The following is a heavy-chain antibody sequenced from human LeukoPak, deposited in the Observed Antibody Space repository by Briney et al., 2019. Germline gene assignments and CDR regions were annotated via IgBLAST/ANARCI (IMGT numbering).Heavy chain of an antibody. J-gene: IGHJ4*02. V-gene: IGHV4-34*01. Sequence: SETLSLTCAVYGGSFSGYYWSWIRQPPGKGLEWIGEINHSGSTDYNPSLKSRVTISVDTSKNQFSLKLSSVTAADTAVYYCARGGNGSFYWGQGTLVTVSS. CDR3: ARGGNGSFY. D-gene: IGHD1-26*01. CDR2: INHSGST. CDR1: GGSFSGYY.